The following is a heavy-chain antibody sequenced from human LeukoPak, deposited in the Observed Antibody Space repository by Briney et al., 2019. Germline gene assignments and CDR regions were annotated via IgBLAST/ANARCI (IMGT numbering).Heavy chain of an antibody. CDR2: ISWNSGSI. CDR1: GFTFDDYA. CDR3: VRDIYSNTWYFDY. V-gene: IGHV3-9*01. J-gene: IGHJ4*02. Sequence: PGGSLRLSCAASGFTFDDYAMYWVRQAPGKGLEWVSGISWNSGSIGYADSVKGRFTISRDNAKNSLYLQMNSLRAEDTAVYYCVRDIYSNTWYFDYWGQGTLVTVSS. D-gene: IGHD6-13*01.